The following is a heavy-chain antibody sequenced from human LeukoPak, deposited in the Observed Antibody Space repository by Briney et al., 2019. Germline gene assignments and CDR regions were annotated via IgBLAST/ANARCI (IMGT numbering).Heavy chain of an antibody. CDR3: ARGIAKTTLNAFDL. V-gene: IGHV3-21*04. Sequence: GGSLRPSCAASAFTFSSYSMNWVRQAPGKGLEWVSSISSSSSYIYYADSVKGRFTISRDNAKNSLYLQMNSLRAEDTAVYYCARGIAKTTLNAFDLWGQGTMVTVSS. CDR1: AFTFSSYS. D-gene: IGHD4-11*01. J-gene: IGHJ3*01. CDR2: ISSSSSYI.